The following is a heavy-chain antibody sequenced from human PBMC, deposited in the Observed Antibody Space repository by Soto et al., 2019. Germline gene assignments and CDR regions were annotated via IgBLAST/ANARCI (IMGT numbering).Heavy chain of an antibody. CDR1: GFTFSSYG. V-gene: IGHV3-30*18. CDR2: ISYDGSNV. CDR3: AKDSGSLTYYYNSGANY. J-gene: IGHJ4*02. Sequence: ESGGGVVQPGRSLRLSCAASGFTFSSYGMHWVRQAPGKGLEWVAVISYDGSNVYYGDSVKGRFTISRDNSKNTLYLQMNSLRTEDTAVYYCAKDSGSLTYYYNSGANYWGQGTLVTVSS. D-gene: IGHD3-10*01.